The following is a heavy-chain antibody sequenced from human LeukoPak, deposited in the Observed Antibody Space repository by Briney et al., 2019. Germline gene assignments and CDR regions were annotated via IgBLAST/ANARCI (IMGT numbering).Heavy chain of an antibody. D-gene: IGHD2-2*01. CDR3: ARSRYQLPWDY. V-gene: IGHV4-38-2*01. J-gene: IGHJ4*02. CDR2: FYHSGST. CDR1: GYSISSGYY. Sequence: PSETLSLTCAVSGYSISSGYYWGWIRQPPGKGLEWIGSFYHSGSTYYNPSLKSRVTISVDTSKNQFSLKQSSVTAADTAVYYCARSRYQLPWDYWGQGTLVTVSS.